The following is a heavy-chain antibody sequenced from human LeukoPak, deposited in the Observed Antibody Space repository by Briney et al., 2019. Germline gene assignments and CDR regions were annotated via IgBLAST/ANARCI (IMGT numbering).Heavy chain of an antibody. CDR2: ISSDGSNT. J-gene: IGHJ4*02. CDR3: LRVPY. V-gene: IGHV3-74*01. Sequence: PGGCLRLTCAVSGFTFSKYYMHWVRQAPGKGLVWVSRISSDGSNTNYADSVKGRFTISRDNAKNTLYLQMNSLRGEDTAVYYCLRVPYWGQGALVTVSS. CDR1: GFTFSKYY.